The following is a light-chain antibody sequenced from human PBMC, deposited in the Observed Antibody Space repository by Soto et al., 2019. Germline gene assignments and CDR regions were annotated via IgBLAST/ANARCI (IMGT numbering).Light chain of an antibody. Sequence: DIVLTQSPDSLAVSLGERATINCKSGHSVLYSANNRNYLAWYQKRLDQPPKLLFYWASTRESGVPDRFSGSGSGTDFTLTISSLQAEDVAVYFCQQYYSAPLTFGGGTKVEIK. CDR2: WAS. CDR1: HSVLYSANNRNY. CDR3: QQYYSAPLT. V-gene: IGKV4-1*01. J-gene: IGKJ4*01.